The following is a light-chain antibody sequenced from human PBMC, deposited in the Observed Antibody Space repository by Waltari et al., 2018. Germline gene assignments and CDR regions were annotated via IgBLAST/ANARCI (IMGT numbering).Light chain of an antibody. CDR1: QSVLYSSNNKNY. J-gene: IGKJ3*01. CDR3: QQYYSTPPT. Sequence: DIVMTQSPDSLAVSLGETATIHSKSSQSVLYSSNNKNYLAWYQQKPGQPPKLLIYWASTRESGVPDRFSGSGSGTDFTLTISSLQAEDVAVYYCQQYYSTPPTFGPGTKVDIK. V-gene: IGKV4-1*01. CDR2: WAS.